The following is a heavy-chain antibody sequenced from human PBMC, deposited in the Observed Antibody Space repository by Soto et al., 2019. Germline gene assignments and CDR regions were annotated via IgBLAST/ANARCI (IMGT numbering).Heavy chain of an antibody. CDR2: MNPHSGGT. J-gene: IGHJ4*02. CDR3: ARGSPGPVDH. CDR1: GYSFTSLH. Sequence: QVQLVQSGAEVRRPGASVKVSCKASGYSFTSLHFNWVRQATGQGLEWIGWMNPHSGGTGYAQRFQGRVTMTRDISLSTAYMELRSLTSHDTAVYFCARGSPGPVDHWGQGTLVTVSS. D-gene: IGHD3-10*01. V-gene: IGHV1-8*01.